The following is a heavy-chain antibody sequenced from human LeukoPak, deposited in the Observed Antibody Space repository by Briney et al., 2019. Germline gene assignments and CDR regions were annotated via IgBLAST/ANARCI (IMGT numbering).Heavy chain of an antibody. D-gene: IGHD6-13*01. Sequence: PSETLSLTCAVYGGSFGGYYWSWIRQPPGKGLEWIGEINHSGSTNYNPPLKSRVTISVDTSKNQFSLKLSSVTAADTAVYYCARGWRSWTPSVAAAGTGVWFDPWGQGTLVTVSS. CDR2: INHSGST. CDR1: GGSFGGYY. CDR3: ARGWRSWTPSVAAAGTGVWFDP. J-gene: IGHJ5*02. V-gene: IGHV4-34*01.